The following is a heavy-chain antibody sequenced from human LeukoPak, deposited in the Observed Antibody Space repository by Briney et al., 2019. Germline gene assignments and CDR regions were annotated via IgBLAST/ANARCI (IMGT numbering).Heavy chain of an antibody. V-gene: IGHV3-30*04. CDR1: GFTFSSYA. D-gene: IGHD3-22*01. J-gene: IGHJ4*02. CDR3: AREPYYDSSGYYLTTLGFIDY. CDR2: ISYDGSNK. Sequence: GGSLRHSCAASGFTFSSYAMHWVRQAPGKGLEWVAVISYDGSNKYYADSVKGRFTISRDNSKNTLYLQMNSLRAEDTAVYYCAREPYYDSSGYYLTTLGFIDYWGQGTLVTVSS.